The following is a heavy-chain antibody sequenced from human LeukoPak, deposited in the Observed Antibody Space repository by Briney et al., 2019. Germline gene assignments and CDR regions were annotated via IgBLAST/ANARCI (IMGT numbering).Heavy chain of an antibody. CDR2: ISNSGNSM. CDR1: GFTFSSYA. D-gene: IGHD1-26*01. J-gene: IGHJ4*02. CDR3: AKGGSYQYYFDY. V-gene: IGHV3-23*01. Sequence: SGGSLRLSCAASGFTFSSYAMSWVRQAPGKGLEWASGISNSGNSMYYSGSVKGRFTISRDNSKNTLYLQMNTLRAEDTALYYCAKGGSYQYYFDYWGQGTLVTVSS.